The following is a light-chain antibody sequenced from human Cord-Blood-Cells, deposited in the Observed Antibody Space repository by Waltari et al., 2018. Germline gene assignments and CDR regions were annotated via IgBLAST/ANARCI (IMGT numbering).Light chain of an antibody. CDR1: SRDVGSYNL. V-gene: IGLV2-23*02. J-gene: IGLJ3*02. Sequence: QSALTQPAPLSGSPGPAITIPCTGTSRDVGSYNLVSWYQKHPGKAPKLMIYEVSKRPSGVSNRFSGSKSGNTASLTISGLQAEDEADYYCCSYAGSSTWVFGGGTKLTVL. CDR3: CSYAGSSTWV. CDR2: EVS.